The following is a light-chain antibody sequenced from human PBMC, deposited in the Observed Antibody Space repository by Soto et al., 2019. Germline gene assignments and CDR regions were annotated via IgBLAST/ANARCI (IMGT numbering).Light chain of an antibody. CDR1: NREGGGYNY. Sequence: HSVLAPRSSVFGGPGESVANSLPGNNREGGGYNYVSWYQQHPGKAPKLMIYDVSNRPSGVSNRFSGSKSGNTASLTISGLQAEDEADYYCTSYTRTSSTTYVFGTGTKVTVL. CDR2: DVS. V-gene: IGLV2-14*01. CDR3: TSYTRTSSTTYV. J-gene: IGLJ1*01.